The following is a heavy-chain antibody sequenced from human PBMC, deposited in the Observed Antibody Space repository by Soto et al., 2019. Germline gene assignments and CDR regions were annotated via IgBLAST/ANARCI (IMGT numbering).Heavy chain of an antibody. Sequence: QLQLQESGPGLGKPSETLSLTCTVSGGSISSSGYYWGWIRQPPGKGLEWIGNIYYSGSTYYNPSLKLRVTISVDTSKNQFSLNLSSVTAADTAVYYSARQNGGPGYSSGYNYWGQGTLVTVSS. D-gene: IGHD6-19*01. CDR3: ARQNGGPGYSSGYNY. J-gene: IGHJ4*02. V-gene: IGHV4-39*01. CDR2: IYYSGST. CDR1: GGSISSSGYY.